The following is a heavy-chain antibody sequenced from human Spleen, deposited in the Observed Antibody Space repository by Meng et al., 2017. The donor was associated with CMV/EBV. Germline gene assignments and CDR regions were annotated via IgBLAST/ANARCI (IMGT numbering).Heavy chain of an antibody. CDR3: VRGGVTWNDGPAQ. CDR1: GLTFSNFA. V-gene: IGHV3-30-3*01. Sequence: GGSLRLSCAASGLTFSNFAMHWVRQAPGKGLEWVAVISYDGSNKYYAESVKGRFTISRDNSKDTLYQQMNSLRTEDTAVYYCVRGGVTWNDGPAQWGQGTLVTVSS. D-gene: IGHD1-1*01. J-gene: IGHJ4*02. CDR2: ISYDGSNK.